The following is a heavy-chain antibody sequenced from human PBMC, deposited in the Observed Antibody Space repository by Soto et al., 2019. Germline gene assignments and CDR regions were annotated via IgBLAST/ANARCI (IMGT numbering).Heavy chain of an antibody. CDR2: MNPNSGNT. Sequence: ASVKVSCKASGYTFTSYDINWVRQATGQGLEWMGWMNPNSGNTGYAQKFQGRVTMTRNTSISTAYMELSSLRSEDTAVYYCARARSIRFLEWLPSYGMDVWGQGTTVPVSS. D-gene: IGHD3-3*01. CDR1: GYTFTSYD. J-gene: IGHJ6*02. V-gene: IGHV1-8*01. CDR3: ARARSIRFLEWLPSYGMDV.